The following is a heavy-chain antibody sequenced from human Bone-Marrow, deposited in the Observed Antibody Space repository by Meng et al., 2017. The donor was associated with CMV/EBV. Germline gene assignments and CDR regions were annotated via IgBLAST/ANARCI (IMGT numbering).Heavy chain of an antibody. CDR2: IFYSGST. V-gene: IGHV4-59*01. D-gene: IGHD6-6*01. CDR3: ARAGAARPNFDY. J-gene: IGHJ4*02. CDR1: GGSISSYY. Sequence: SETLSLTCTVSGGSISSYYWTWIRQPPGKGLEWIGYIFYSGSTNYNPSLKSRVTISVDTSKNQFSLKLTSVTAADTAVYYCARAGAARPNFDYWGQGTLVTSPQ.